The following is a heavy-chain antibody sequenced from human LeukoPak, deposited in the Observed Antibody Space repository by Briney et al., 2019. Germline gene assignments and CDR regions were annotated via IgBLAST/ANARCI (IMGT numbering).Heavy chain of an antibody. V-gene: IGHV4-59*01. CDR2: IHYSGST. Sequence: ASETLSLTCTLSGGSISSYYWSWIRQPPGKGLEWIGYIHYSGSTSYSPSLKSRVTISLDTSKNQFSLKLTSVTAADTAVYYCARDNPDYYYYGMDVWGQGATVTVSS. D-gene: IGHD1-14*01. CDR1: GGSISSYY. J-gene: IGHJ6*02. CDR3: ARDNPDYYYYGMDV.